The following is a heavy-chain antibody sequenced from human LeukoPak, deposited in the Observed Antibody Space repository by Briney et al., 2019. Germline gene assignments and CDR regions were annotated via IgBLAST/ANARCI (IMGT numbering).Heavy chain of an antibody. CDR1: GDRVSSNSAA. Sequence: SQTLSLTCGISGDRVSSNSAAWNWIRQYGSRGFEWPGRTYYRPTRYNDSAVSVKSPITINPDTSKYQCTLKQNTMTPEDTAVYYCAREAGSAFDYWGQGTLVTVSS. D-gene: IGHD6-25*01. V-gene: IGHV6-1*01. CDR2: TYYRPTRYN. J-gene: IGHJ4*02. CDR3: AREAGSAFDY.